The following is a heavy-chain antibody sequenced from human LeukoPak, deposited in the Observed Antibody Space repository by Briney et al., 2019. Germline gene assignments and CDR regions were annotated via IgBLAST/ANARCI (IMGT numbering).Heavy chain of an antibody. CDR3: ASTYGDYVSFYC. CDR2: MNPNSGNT. Sequence: ASVKVSCKASGGTFSSEAFIWVRQATGQGLEWMGWMNPNSGNTGYAQKFQGRVTMTRNTSISTAYMELSSLRSEDTAVYYCASTYGDYVSFYCWGQGTLVTVSS. CDR1: GGTFSSEA. D-gene: IGHD4-17*01. J-gene: IGHJ4*02. V-gene: IGHV1-8*02.